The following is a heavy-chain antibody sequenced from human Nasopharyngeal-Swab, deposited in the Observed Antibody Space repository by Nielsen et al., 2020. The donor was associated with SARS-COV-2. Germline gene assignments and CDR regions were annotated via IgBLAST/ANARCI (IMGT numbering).Heavy chain of an antibody. CDR2: IWYDGSNE. CDR1: GFTFSSYG. Sequence: GGSLRLSCAASGFTFSSYGMHWVRQAPGKGLEWVAVIWYDGSNEYYADSVKGRFTTSRDNSKNTLYLQMNSLRVEDTAVYYCAKYYGDYPYYYYYMDVWGKGTTVTVSS. CDR3: AKYYGDYPYYYYYMDV. J-gene: IGHJ6*03. V-gene: IGHV3-33*06. D-gene: IGHD4-17*01.